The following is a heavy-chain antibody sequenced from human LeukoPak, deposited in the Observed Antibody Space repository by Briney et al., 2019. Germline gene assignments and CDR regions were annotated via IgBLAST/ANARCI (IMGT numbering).Heavy chain of an antibody. CDR2: IRFDGSNK. CDR3: AFDPGY. D-gene: IGHD7-27*01. CDR1: GFSFRAYG. V-gene: IGHV3-30*02. J-gene: IGHJ4*02. Sequence: GGSLRLSCAAPGFSFRAYGMHWVRQAPGKGLEWVAFIRFDGSNKYYADSVKGRFTISRDNSKSTLYLQMNRLRLEDTAVYYCAFDPGYWGQGTLVTVSS.